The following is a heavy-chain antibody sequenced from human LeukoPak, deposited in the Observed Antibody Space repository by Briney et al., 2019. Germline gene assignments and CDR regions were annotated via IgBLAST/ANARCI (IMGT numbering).Heavy chain of an antibody. V-gene: IGHV3-30*02. CDR1: GFSFSDYG. J-gene: IGHJ6*02. CDR2: IWYDGSNK. D-gene: IGHD2-2*01. Sequence: GGSLRLSCAASGFSFSDYGMHWVRQAPGKGPEWVAIIWYDGSNKYYADSVKGRFTISRGNSKNTLYLQMNSLRAEDTAVYYCARDRVIVVVPAAIYYGMDVWGQGTTVTVSS. CDR3: ARDRVIVVVPAAIYYGMDV.